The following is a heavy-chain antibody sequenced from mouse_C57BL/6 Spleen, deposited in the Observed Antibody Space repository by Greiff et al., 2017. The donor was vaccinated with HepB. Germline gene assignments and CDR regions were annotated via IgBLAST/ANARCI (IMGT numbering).Heavy chain of an antibody. Sequence: EVQLVESGGGLVKPGGSLKLSCAASGFTFSSYAMSWVRQTPEKRLEWVATISDGGSYTYYPDNVKGRFTISRDNAKNNLYLQMSHLKSEDTAMYYCARDPGNSYAMDYWGQGTSVTVSS. CDR3: ARDPGNSYAMDY. V-gene: IGHV5-4*01. D-gene: IGHD2-1*01. CDR1: GFTFSSYA. J-gene: IGHJ4*01. CDR2: ISDGGSYT.